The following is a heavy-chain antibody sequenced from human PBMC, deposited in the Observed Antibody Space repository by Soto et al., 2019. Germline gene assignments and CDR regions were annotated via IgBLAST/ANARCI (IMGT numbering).Heavy chain of an antibody. D-gene: IGHD3-10*01. J-gene: IGHJ5*02. V-gene: IGHV3-7*03. CDR2: IKQDGSEK. CDR1: GFTFGKYW. CDR3: AREEESVGSPPSGFHP. Sequence: GGSLRLSCVGSGFTFGKYWMDWLRQTPGKGLEWVANIKQDGSEKFYVDSVRGRFTISRDNAKNSVYLEMNRLRDEDTGVYYCAREEESVGSPPSGFHPWGQGVQVTVSS.